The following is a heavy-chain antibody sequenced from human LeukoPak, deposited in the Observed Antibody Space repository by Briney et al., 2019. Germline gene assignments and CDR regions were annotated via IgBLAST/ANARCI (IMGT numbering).Heavy chain of an antibody. D-gene: IGHD1-14*01. V-gene: IGHV3-30*19. CDR3: IKPTFDY. CDR1: GFTFSSYG. Sequence: GGSLRLSCAASGFTFSSYGMHWVRQAPGKGLEWVAVISYDGSNKYYADSVKGRFTISRDNSKNTLYLQMNSLRAEDTAVYYCIKPTFDYWGQGTLVTVSS. J-gene: IGHJ4*02. CDR2: ISYDGSNK.